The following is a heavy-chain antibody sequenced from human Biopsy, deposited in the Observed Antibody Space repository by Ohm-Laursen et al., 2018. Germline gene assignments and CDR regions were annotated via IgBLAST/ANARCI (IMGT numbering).Heavy chain of an antibody. CDR3: ARDSGILNYGNFKYYHYYGMDV. J-gene: IGHJ6*02. D-gene: IGHD4-11*01. CDR1: GGSIISYY. V-gene: IGHV4-59*01. Sequence: SDTLSLTCTVSGGSIISYYWTWIRQTPGKGLEWIGHVYNGGITNYNPSLKSRVTISKDTSKNQFSLTLSSVTAADTAVYYCARDSGILNYGNFKYYHYYGMDVWGQGTKVTVSS. CDR2: VYNGGIT.